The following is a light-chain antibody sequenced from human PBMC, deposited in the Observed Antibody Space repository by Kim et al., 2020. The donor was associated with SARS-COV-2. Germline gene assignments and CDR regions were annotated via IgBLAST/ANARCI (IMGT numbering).Light chain of an antibody. J-gene: IGLJ3*02. V-gene: IGLV1-44*01. CDR3: HLWGGRSDWL. Sequence: ELTQPPSASGTPGQRVTISCSGSSSNVGNNIVNWYQQSPGTAPKLLIYNNDQRPSGVPDRFSGSVSGNTATLTITGTQALDEADYYCHLWGGRSDWLFGGGTQLTVL. CDR1: SSNVGNNI. CDR2: NND.